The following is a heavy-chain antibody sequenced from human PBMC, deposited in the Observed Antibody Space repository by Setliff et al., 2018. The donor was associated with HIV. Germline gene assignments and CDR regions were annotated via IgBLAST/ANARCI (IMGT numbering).Heavy chain of an antibody. CDR2: IYTSGST. CDR3: ARNIPGLRTYAG. J-gene: IGHJ4*02. CDR1: GGSISSYY. D-gene: IGHD3-16*01. V-gene: IGHV4-4*08. Sequence: SETLSLTCTVSGGSISSYYWSWIRQPPGKGLEWIGYIYTSGSTNYNPSLKSRVTISVDTSKNQFSLKLSSVAAADTAVYYCARNIPGLRTYAGWGQGTLVTVSS.